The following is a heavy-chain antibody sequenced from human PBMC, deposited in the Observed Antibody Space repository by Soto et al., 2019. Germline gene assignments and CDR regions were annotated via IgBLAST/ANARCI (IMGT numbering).Heavy chain of an antibody. Sequence: PSETLSLTCAVYGGSFSGYYWSWIRQPPGKGLEWIGEINHSGSTNYNPSLKSRVIISVDTSKNQFSLKLSSVTAADTAVYYCARRDCSSTSCQGKSWFDPWGQGTLVT. V-gene: IGHV4-34*01. CDR2: INHSGST. CDR3: ARRDCSSTSCQGKSWFDP. D-gene: IGHD2-2*01. J-gene: IGHJ5*02. CDR1: GGSFSGYY.